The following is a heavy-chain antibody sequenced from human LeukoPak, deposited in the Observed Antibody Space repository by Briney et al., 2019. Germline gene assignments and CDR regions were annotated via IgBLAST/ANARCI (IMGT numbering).Heavy chain of an antibody. CDR1: GFTFSSYW. CDR2: IKQDGSEK. V-gene: IGHV3-7*01. J-gene: IGHJ6*03. Sequence: GGSLRLSCAASGFTFSSYWMSWVRQAPGKGPEWVANIKQDGSEKYYVDSVKGRFTISRDNAKNSLYLQMNSLRAEDTAVYYCARDGSYYYDSSGYYYFNYYYYYYMDVWGKGTTVTVSS. D-gene: IGHD3-22*01. CDR3: ARDGSYYYDSSGYYYFNYYYYYYMDV.